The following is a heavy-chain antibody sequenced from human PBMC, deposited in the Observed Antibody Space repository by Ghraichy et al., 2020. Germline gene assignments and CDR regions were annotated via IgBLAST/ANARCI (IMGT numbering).Heavy chain of an antibody. D-gene: IGHD3-16*01. J-gene: IGHJ4*02. CDR2: IYYSGST. V-gene: IGHV4-59*01. CDR1: GGSISSYY. CDR3: ARGGRGGYEVVKHDY. Sequence: SETLSLTCTVSGGSISSYYWSWIRQPPGKGLEWIGYIYYSGSTNYNPSLKSRVTISVDTSKNQFSLKLSSVTAADTAVYYCARGGRGGYEVVKHDYWGQGTLVTVSS.